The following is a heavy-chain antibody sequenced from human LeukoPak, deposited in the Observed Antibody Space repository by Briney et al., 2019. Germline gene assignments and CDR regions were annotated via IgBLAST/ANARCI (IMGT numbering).Heavy chain of an antibody. J-gene: IGHJ5*02. CDR2: ISGSGGST. V-gene: IGHV3-23*01. CDR1: GFTFSSYA. CDR3: VVTTVTTTDWFDP. Sequence: GGSLRLSCAASGFTFSSYAMSWVRQAPGKGLDWVSGISGSGGSTYYADSVKDRFTISRDNSKNTLYLQMNSLRAEDTAVYYCVVTTVTTTDWFDPWGQGTLVTVSS. D-gene: IGHD4-11*01.